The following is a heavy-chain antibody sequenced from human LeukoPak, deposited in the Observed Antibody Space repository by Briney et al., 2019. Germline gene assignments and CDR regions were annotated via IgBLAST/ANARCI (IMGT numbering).Heavy chain of an antibody. CDR3: AREAGSLKGYYYYYMDV. V-gene: IGHV3-11*01. Sequence: GGSLRLSCAASGFTFSDYYMSWIRQAPGKGLEWVSYISSSGSTIYYADSVKGRFTISRDNAKNSLYPQMNSLRAEDTAVYYCAREAGSLKGYYYYYMDVWGKGTTVTISS. CDR1: GFTFSDYY. J-gene: IGHJ6*03. D-gene: IGHD3-10*01. CDR2: ISSSGSTI.